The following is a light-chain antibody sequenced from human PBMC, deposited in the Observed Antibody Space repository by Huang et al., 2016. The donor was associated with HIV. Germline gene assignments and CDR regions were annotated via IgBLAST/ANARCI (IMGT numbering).Light chain of an antibody. CDR1: QSVRDN. J-gene: IGKJ1*01. V-gene: IGKV3-15*01. Sequence: EVLMTQSPATLSESPGGRVTISCWASQSVRDNLAWFQQKPGQAPSVLLHGSSTRATGVPGRFSGSGSGTGFTLTITRLRSEDYAVYYGQQYYTWPRTFGQGTRVE. CDR3: QQYYTWPRT. CDR2: GSS.